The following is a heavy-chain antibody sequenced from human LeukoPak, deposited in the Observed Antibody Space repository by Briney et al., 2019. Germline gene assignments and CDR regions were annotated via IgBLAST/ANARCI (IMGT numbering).Heavy chain of an antibody. J-gene: IGHJ4*02. CDR2: IYYSGST. Sequence: SETLSLTCTVSGGSISSYYWSWIRQPPGKGLEWIGYIYYSGSTNYNPSLKSRVTISVDTSKNQFSLKLSSVTAADTAVYYCAKASSYTFFDYWGQGTLVTVSS. D-gene: IGHD1-1*01. CDR1: GGSISSYY. V-gene: IGHV4-59*01. CDR3: AKASSYTFFDY.